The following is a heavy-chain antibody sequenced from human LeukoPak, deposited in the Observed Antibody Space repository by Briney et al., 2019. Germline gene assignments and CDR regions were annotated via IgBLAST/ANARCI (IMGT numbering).Heavy chain of an antibody. V-gene: IGHV4-31*03. CDR3: ARVRRGYYYDSSGYLPFGGFDY. J-gene: IGHJ4*02. Sequence: PSQTLSLTCTVSGGSINSGGYYWTWIRQHPGKGLEWIGYIYYSGSTYYNPSLKSRVTISVDTSKNQFSLKLSSVTAADTAVYYCARVRRGYYYDSSGYLPFGGFDYWGQGTLVTVSS. CDR2: IYYSGST. CDR1: GGSINSGGYY. D-gene: IGHD3-22*01.